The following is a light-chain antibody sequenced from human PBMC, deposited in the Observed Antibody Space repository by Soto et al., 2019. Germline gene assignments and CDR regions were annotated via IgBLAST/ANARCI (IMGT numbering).Light chain of an antibody. CDR2: STN. V-gene: IGLV1-44*01. CDR1: SPNIGSNT. CDR3: AAWDDSLNGLHV. J-gene: IGLJ1*01. Sequence: QAVVTQPPSASGTPGQRVTISCSGSSPNIGSNTVTWYQHLPGSAPKLLIYSTNQRPSGVPDRFSGSKSGTSASLAISGLQSEDEADYYCAAWDDSLNGLHVFGTGTKLTVL.